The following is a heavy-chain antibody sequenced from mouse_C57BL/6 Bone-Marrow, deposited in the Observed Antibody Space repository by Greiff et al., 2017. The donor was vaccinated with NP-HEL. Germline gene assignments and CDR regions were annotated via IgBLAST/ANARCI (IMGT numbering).Heavy chain of an antibody. CDR3: AREGYDPVGFAY. J-gene: IGHJ3*01. D-gene: IGHD2-3*01. Sequence: VQLQQPGAELVMPGASVKLSCKASGYTFTSYWMHWVKQRPGQGLEWIGEIDPSDSYTNYNQKFKDKATLTVDKSSSTAYMQLSSLTSEDSAVYYCAREGYDPVGFAYWGQGTLVTVSA. CDR1: GYTFTSYW. CDR2: IDPSDSYT. V-gene: IGHV1-69*01.